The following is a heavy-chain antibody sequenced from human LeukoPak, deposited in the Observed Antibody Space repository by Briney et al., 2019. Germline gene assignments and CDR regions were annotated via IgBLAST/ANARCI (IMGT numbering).Heavy chain of an antibody. V-gene: IGHV4-4*07. Sequence: SETLSLTCSVSGVSISAYYWSWIRQSAGNRLEWIGRIYPGEGIYATATTSYNPSFKSRVTISVDTSKNQFSLKLSSVTAADTAVYYCARHGFGRGYEFQITDFDYWGQGTLVTVSS. D-gene: IGHD5-12*01. J-gene: IGHJ4*02. CDR3: ARHGFGRGYEFQITDFDY. CDR1: GVSISAYY. CDR2: IYPGEGIYATATT.